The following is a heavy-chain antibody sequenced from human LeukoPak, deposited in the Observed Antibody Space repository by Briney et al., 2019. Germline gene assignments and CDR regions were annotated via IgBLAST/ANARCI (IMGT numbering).Heavy chain of an antibody. CDR2: IYYRGTT. V-gene: IGHV4-59*01. J-gene: IGHJ4*02. CDR3: VSSSPRYCTGGTCYSSRGFDY. Sequence: PSETLTLTCTVSGDSISTYYWSWIRQSPGKGLEWIAYIYYRGTTNYNPSLKSRVTISADTSKTQFSLILSSVTAADTAVYYCVSSSPRYCTGGTCYSSRGFDYWGQGALVTVSS. D-gene: IGHD2-15*01. CDR1: GDSISTYY.